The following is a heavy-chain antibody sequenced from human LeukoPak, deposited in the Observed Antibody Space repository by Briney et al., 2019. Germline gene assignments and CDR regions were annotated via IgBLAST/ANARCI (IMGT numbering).Heavy chain of an antibody. CDR3: ARGPTISETGYLDY. Sequence: SETLSLTCAVYGGSFSTYYWSWIRQSPGKGLEWIAEINHRGDTNYNPSVKSRVTISVDTSKNQFSLKVRSLTAADTAFYYCARGPTISETGYLDYWGQGTLVTVSS. CDR1: GGSFSTYY. D-gene: IGHD1-1*01. CDR2: INHRGDT. V-gene: IGHV4-34*01. J-gene: IGHJ4*03.